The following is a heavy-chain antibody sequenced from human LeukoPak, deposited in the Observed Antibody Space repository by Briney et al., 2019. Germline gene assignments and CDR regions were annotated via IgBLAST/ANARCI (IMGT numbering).Heavy chain of an antibody. CDR3: ARWVGTSIVPHFDY. D-gene: IGHD2-2*01. J-gene: IGHJ4*02. Sequence: SETLSLTCTVSGGSISSYYWSWIRQPAGKGLEWIGRIYTSGSTYYNPSLKSRVTISVDTSKNQFSLKLSSVTAADTAVYYCARWVGTSIVPHFDYWGQGTLVTVSS. CDR1: GGSISSYY. V-gene: IGHV4-4*07. CDR2: IYTSGST.